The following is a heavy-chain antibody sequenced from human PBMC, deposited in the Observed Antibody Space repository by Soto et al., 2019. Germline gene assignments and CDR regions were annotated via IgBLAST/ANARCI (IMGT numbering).Heavy chain of an antibody. CDR1: GYTFTSYG. CDR3: ARAIRDPTYYDFWSGYPYYYYYGMDV. V-gene: IGHV1-18*04. D-gene: IGHD3-3*01. CDR2: ISAYNGNT. J-gene: IGHJ6*02. Sequence: ASVKVSCKASGYTFTSYGISWGRQAPGQGLEWMGWISAYNGNTNYAQKLQGRVTMTTDTSTSTAYMELRSLRSDDTAVYYCARAIRDPTYYDFWSGYPYYYYYGMDVWGQGTTVTVSS.